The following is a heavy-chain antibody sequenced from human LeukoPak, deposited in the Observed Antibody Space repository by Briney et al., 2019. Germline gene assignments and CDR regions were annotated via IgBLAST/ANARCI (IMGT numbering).Heavy chain of an antibody. D-gene: IGHD2-2*01. CDR1: GFTVSSNY. J-gene: IGHJ4*02. V-gene: IGHV3-53*04. CDR3: ARVVPAARFDY. Sequence: TGGSLRLSCAASGFTVSSNYMSWVRQAPGKGLEWVSVIYSGGSTYYAYSVKGRFTISRHNSKNTLYLQMNSLRAEDTAVYYCARVVPAARFDYWGQGTLDTVSS. CDR2: IYSGGST.